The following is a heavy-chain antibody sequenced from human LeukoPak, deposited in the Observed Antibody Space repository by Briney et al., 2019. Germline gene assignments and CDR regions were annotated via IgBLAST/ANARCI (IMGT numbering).Heavy chain of an antibody. J-gene: IGHJ4*02. CDR3: ARLTISGYFDY. D-gene: IGHD3-9*01. Sequence: PSETLSLTCTVSGGSISSHYWSWIRQPPGKGLEWIGYIYYSGSTNYNPSLKSRVTISVDTPKNQFSLKLSSVTAADTAVYYCARLTISGYFDYWGQGTLVTVSS. V-gene: IGHV4-59*11. CDR2: IYYSGST. CDR1: GGSISSHY.